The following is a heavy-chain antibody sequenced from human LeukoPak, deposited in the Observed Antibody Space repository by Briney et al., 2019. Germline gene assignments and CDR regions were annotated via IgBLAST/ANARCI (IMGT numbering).Heavy chain of an antibody. J-gene: IGHJ4*02. D-gene: IGHD5-18*01. CDR2: IIPLFDTT. CDR1: GGTFSNFG. CDR3: ARDNTDLVASDY. Sequence: SVKVSCKASGGTFSNFGFSWVRQAPGQGLEWVGGIIPLFDTTHYAQKFQGRVTISADESTSTAYMELSSLSSEDTAVYYCARDNTDLVASDYWGQGTLVTVSS. V-gene: IGHV1-69*13.